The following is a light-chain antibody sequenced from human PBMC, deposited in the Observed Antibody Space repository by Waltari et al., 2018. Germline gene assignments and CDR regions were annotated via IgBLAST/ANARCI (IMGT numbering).Light chain of an antibody. CDR3: QSYDRSLSVV. CDR1: GPNIGAGYD. V-gene: IGLV1-40*01. Sequence: QSALTQPPSVSGAPGQRVTISCTGSGPNIGAGYDVTWDQQFPATVPKLLLSGNNNRPSGVPDRFSASKTGTSASLAITGLQAEDEADYYCQSYDRSLSVVFGGGTKLTVL. J-gene: IGLJ2*01. CDR2: GNN.